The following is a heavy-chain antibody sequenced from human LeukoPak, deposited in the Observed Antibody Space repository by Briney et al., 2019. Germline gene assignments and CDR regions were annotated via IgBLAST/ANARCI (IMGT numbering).Heavy chain of an antibody. J-gene: IGHJ6*02. CDR3: ARGRVYYYGSGSKIQAQPYYYGMDV. Sequence: SETLSLTCTVSGGSISSSSYYWGWIRQPPGKGLEWIGSIYYSGSTYYNPSLKSRVTISVDTSKNQFSLKLSSVTAADTAVYYCARGRVYYYGSGSKIQAQPYYYGMDVWGQGTTVTVSS. CDR1: GGSISSSSYY. V-gene: IGHV4-39*01. CDR2: IYYSGST. D-gene: IGHD3-10*01.